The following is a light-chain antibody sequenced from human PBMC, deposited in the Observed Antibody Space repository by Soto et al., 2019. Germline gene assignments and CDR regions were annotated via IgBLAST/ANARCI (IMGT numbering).Light chain of an antibody. Sequence: SSELTQPPSVSVSPGRTATITCSGDNLGDKYACWYQQKPGQSPVLVIYQDSKRPTGIPERFSGSNSGNTATLTISGTQAMDEADYYCQAWDSSTVVFGGGTQLTVL. CDR3: QAWDSSTVV. V-gene: IGLV3-1*01. J-gene: IGLJ2*01. CDR1: NLGDKY. CDR2: QDS.